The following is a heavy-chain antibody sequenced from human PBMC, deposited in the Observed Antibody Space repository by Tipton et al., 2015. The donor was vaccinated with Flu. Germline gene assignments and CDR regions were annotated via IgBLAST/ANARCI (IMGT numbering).Heavy chain of an antibody. D-gene: IGHD6-6*01. CDR2: IRYAGSNK. Sequence: GSLRLSCAASGFTFSSYGMHWVRQAPGKGLEWVAFIRYAGSNKYYADFVMGRFTISRDNSKNTLYLQMNSLRPEDTAVYYCAKDLGVAARPNYYSYYGMDVWGQGTTVTVSS. J-gene: IGHJ6*02. CDR3: AKDLGVAARPNYYSYYGMDV. V-gene: IGHV3-30*02. CDR1: GFTFSSYG.